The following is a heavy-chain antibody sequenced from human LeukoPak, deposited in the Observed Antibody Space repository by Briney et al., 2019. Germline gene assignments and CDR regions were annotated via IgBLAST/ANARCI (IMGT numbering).Heavy chain of an antibody. CDR1: GGTFSSYA. Sequence: SVRVSCKASGGTFSSYAISWVRQAPGQGLEWMGGIIPIFGTANYAQKFQGRVTITADESTSTAYMELSSLRSEDTAVYYCASEGNYGDYSRWFDPWGQGTLVTVSS. CDR3: ASEGNYGDYSRWFDP. D-gene: IGHD4-17*01. V-gene: IGHV1-69*13. J-gene: IGHJ5*02. CDR2: IIPIFGTA.